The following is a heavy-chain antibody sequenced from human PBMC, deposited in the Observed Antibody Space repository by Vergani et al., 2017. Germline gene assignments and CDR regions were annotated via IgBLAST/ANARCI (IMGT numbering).Heavy chain of an antibody. V-gene: IGHV5-51*01. CDR3: AGHRVAWELLSWFDP. Sequence: EVQLVQSGAEVKKPGESLTISCKGSGYSFTSYWIGWVRQMPGKGLEWMGIIYPGDSDTRYSPSFQGQVTISADKSISTAYLQWSSLKASDTAMYYCAGHRVAWELLSWFDPWGQGTLVTVSS. CDR2: IYPGDSDT. D-gene: IGHD1-26*01. CDR1: GYSFTSYW. J-gene: IGHJ5*02.